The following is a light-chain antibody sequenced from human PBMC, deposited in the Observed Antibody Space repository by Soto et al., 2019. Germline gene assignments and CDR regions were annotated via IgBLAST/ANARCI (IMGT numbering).Light chain of an antibody. V-gene: IGKV1-5*03. Sequence: DNQLTQSPSTLSASVGDRVSITCWASQSIGSWLAWYQQKPGKAAKLLLYKASTLESGVPSRFSGSGSGTEFTLTISSLQADDFATYYCQQYNSYSRWTFGQGTKVEIK. CDR1: QSIGSW. CDR3: QQYNSYSRWT. CDR2: KAS. J-gene: IGKJ1*01.